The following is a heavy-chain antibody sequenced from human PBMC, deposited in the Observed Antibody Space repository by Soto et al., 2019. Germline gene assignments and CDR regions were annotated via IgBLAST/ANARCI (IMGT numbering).Heavy chain of an antibody. Sequence: EVQLVESGGGLVKPGGSLSLSCAASGFTFGSHSMYWVRQAPGKGLEWVSSISGSSSYIYYADSVKGRFTISRDNAKNSLYLHMNSLTAEDTALYYCGRSGVVVVGAASHPLDYWGQGTLVIVSS. CDR3: GRSGVVVVGAASHPLDY. V-gene: IGHV3-21*01. CDR1: GFTFGSHS. D-gene: IGHD2-15*01. CDR2: ISGSSSYI. J-gene: IGHJ4*02.